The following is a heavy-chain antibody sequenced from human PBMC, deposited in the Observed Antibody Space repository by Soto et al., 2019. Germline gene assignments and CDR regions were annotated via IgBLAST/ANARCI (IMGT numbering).Heavy chain of an antibody. Sequence: QVQLVESGGGVVQPGRSLRLSCAASGFTFSSYGMHWVRQAPGKGLEWVAVIWYDGSNKYYAASVKGRFTISRDNSKNTLYLQRNSLRAEDTAVYYCAREGGRGVYYFDYWGQGTLVTVSS. CDR3: AREGGRGVYYFDY. D-gene: IGHD3-16*01. CDR2: IWYDGSNK. CDR1: GFTFSSYG. V-gene: IGHV3-33*01. J-gene: IGHJ4*02.